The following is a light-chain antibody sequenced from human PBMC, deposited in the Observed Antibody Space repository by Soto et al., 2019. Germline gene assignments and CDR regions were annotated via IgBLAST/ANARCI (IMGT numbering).Light chain of an antibody. J-gene: IGKJ1*01. CDR3: QQYGGAAPAT. V-gene: IGKV3-20*01. CDR1: QSVSSSY. CDR2: GAS. Sequence: ENVMTQSPATLSVSTGERATLPCRASQSVSSSYLAWYQQKPGQAPRLLIYGASSRATGIPDRFSGSGSGTDFTLTISRREPAEFAGYYSQQYGGAAPATFCQGTKVDIK.